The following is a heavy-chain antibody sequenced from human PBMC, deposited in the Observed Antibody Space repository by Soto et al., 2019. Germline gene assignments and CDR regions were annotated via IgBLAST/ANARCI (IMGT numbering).Heavy chain of an antibody. Sequence: HPGGSLRLSCEASGFTFSSFAMSWVRQAPGKGLEWVAVIGSDAGRTHYADSVKDRFIVSRDNSKNTLFLQMNSLRAEDTAIYYCAKDSRRATVTYFDYWGQGTLVTVSS. CDR2: IGSDAGRT. J-gene: IGHJ4*02. V-gene: IGHV3-23*01. CDR3: AKDSRRATVTYFDY. D-gene: IGHD4-17*01. CDR1: GFTFSSFA.